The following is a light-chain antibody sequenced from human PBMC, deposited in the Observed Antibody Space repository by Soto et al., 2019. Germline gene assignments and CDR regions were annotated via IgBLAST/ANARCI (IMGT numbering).Light chain of an antibody. CDR2: GAS. Sequence: EIVMTQSPATLSVSPGERATLSCRASQSVSSNLAWYQQKPGQAPRLLIYGASTRATGIPARFSGSGSGIEFTLTISSLQSEDFAVYYCQQYNNWPSPITFGQGTRLEIK. CDR3: QQYNNWPSPIT. V-gene: IGKV3-15*01. CDR1: QSVSSN. J-gene: IGKJ5*01.